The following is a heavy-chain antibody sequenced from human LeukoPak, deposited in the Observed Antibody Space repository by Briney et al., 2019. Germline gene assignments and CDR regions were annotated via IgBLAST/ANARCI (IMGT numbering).Heavy chain of an antibody. J-gene: IGHJ5*02. Sequence: GASVKVSCKASGYTSTSYGINWVRQAPGQGLEWMGGISPYNGNTNYAQKLQGRVTMTTDTSTSTAYMELRSLRSDDTAVYYCAREGSSGWLDPWGQGALVTVSS. D-gene: IGHD6-19*01. CDR2: ISPYNGNT. CDR1: GYTSTSYG. CDR3: AREGSSGWLDP. V-gene: IGHV1-18*01.